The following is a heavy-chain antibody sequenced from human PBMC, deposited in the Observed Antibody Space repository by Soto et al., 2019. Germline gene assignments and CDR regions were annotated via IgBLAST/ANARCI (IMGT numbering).Heavy chain of an antibody. CDR1: GFTFSIYA. J-gene: IGHJ4*02. CDR3: VKDAPGSGWLSDY. Sequence: GSLRLSCAASGFTFSIYAMTWVRQAPGKGLEWVSTIGGSGGDTSYADFVRGQFTISRDNSRNTLYLQMNSLRAEDTAVYYCVKDAPGSGWLSDYWGQGTLVTVSS. D-gene: IGHD3-22*01. V-gene: IGHV3-23*01. CDR2: IGGSGGDT.